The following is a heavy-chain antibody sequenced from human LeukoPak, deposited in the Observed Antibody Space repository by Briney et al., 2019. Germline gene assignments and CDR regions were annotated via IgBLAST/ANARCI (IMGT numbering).Heavy chain of an antibody. CDR3: AREYCSGGSCYLDY. D-gene: IGHD2-15*01. J-gene: IGHJ4*02. Sequence: PGGSLRLSCAASGFTFSSYSMNWVRQAPGKGLEWVSYISSSSSTIYYADSVKGRFTISRDNAKNSLYLQMNSLRAEDTAVYYCAREYCSGGSCYLDYWGQGTLVTVSS. CDR2: ISSSSSTI. CDR1: GFTFSSYS. V-gene: IGHV3-48*04.